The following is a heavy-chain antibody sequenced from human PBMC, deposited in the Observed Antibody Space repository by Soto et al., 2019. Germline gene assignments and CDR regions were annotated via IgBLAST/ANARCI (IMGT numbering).Heavy chain of an antibody. CDR3: ARAEQSKIPLFGKVTRWDYYDGMDV. V-gene: IGHV4-30-4*01. Sequence: QVQLQKSGPGLVKPAQTLSLTCSVSGGSISGGNYHWSWIRQAPGKGLEWIGSIHYSGAASYNPSIETRVTTSIDASKNQFSLKVRSVSAADTAVYYCARAEQSKIPLFGKVTRWDYYDGMDVCGQGTKVTVSS. CDR1: GGSISGGNYH. CDR2: IHYSGAA. J-gene: IGHJ6*02. D-gene: IGHD3-3*01.